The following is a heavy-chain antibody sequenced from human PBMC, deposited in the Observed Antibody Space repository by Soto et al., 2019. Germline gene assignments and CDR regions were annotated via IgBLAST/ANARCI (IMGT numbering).Heavy chain of an antibody. V-gene: IGHV3-33*01. Sequence: PGGSLRLSCAASGFTFSSYGMHWVRQAPGKGLEWVAVIWYDGSNKYYADSVKGRFTISRDNSKNTLYLQMNSLRAEDTAVYYCALFDGNGWNNYYYYGMDVWGQGTTVT. CDR2: IWYDGSNK. CDR3: ALFDGNGWNNYYYYGMDV. D-gene: IGHD1-1*01. J-gene: IGHJ6*02. CDR1: GFTFSSYG.